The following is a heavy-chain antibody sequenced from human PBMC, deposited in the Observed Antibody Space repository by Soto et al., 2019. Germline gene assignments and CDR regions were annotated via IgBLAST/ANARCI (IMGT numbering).Heavy chain of an antibody. Sequence: QVQLQESGPGLVKPSGTLSLTCAVSGGSITSANWWTWVRQPPGGGLEWIGEISHSGITNYKASLKSRVTMSVDKTKNDVSLKLTSVTAADTAVYYCARVLRGWFDPWDQGTPVTVSS. CDR2: ISHSGIT. J-gene: IGHJ5*02. CDR3: ARVLRGWFDP. V-gene: IGHV4-4*02. CDR1: GGSITSANW.